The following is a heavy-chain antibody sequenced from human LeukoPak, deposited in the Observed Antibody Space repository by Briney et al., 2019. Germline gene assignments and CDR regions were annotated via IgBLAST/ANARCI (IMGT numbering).Heavy chain of an antibody. D-gene: IGHD4/OR15-4a*01. V-gene: IGHV1-2*06. Sequence: GASVKVSCXASGYTFTGYYMHWVRQAPGQGLEWMGRINPNSGDTNYAQKFQGRVTMTGDTSISTAYMELSRLKSDDTAVYYCARRVQTTGVFDYWGQGTLVTVSS. CDR1: GYTFTGYY. J-gene: IGHJ4*02. CDR2: INPNSGDT. CDR3: ARRVQTTGVFDY.